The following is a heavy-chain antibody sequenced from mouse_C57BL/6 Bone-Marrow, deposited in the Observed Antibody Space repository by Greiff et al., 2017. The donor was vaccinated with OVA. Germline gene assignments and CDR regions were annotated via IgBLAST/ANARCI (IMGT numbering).Heavy chain of an antibody. CDR3: ARWYDYDGGRDY. V-gene: IGHV1-26*01. Sequence: EVQLQQSGPELVKPGASVKISCKASGYTFTDYYMNWVKQSHGKSLEWIGDINPNNGGTSYNQKFKGKATLTVDKSSSTAYMELRSLTSEDSAVYYCARWYDYDGGRDYWGQGTSVTVSS. D-gene: IGHD2-4*01. J-gene: IGHJ4*01. CDR1: GYTFTDYY. CDR2: INPNNGGT.